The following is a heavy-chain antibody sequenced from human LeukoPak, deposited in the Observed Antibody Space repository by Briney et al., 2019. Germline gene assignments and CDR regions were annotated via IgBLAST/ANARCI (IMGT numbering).Heavy chain of an antibody. D-gene: IGHD2-15*01. CDR3: ATRVVVAATRGTFGY. V-gene: IGHV1-24*01. Sequence: ASVKVSCKVSGYTLTELSMHWVRQAPGKGLEWMGGFDPEDGETIYAQKFQGRVTMTEDTSTDTAYMELSSLISEDTAVYYCATRVVVAATRGTFGYWGQGTLVTVSS. J-gene: IGHJ4*02. CDR1: GYTLTELS. CDR2: FDPEDGET.